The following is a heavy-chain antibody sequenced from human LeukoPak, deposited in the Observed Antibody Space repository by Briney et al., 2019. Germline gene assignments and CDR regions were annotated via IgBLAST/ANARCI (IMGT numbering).Heavy chain of an antibody. CDR3: ARDPYSSSWSYGMDV. CDR1: GFTVSSNY. J-gene: IGHJ6*02. CDR2: IYPGGET. Sequence: GGSLRLSCAASGFTVSSNYMSWVRQAPGKGLEWVSVIYPGGETYYADFVKGRFTISRDNSKNTLYLQMNSLRAEDTAVYYCARDPYSSSWSYGMDVWGQGTTVTVSS. V-gene: IGHV3-53*01. D-gene: IGHD6-13*01.